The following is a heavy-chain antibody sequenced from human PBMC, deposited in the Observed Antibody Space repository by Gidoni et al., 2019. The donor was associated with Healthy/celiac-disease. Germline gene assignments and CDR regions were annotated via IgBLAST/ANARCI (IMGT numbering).Heavy chain of an antibody. V-gene: IGHV2-26*01. J-gene: IGHJ4*02. CDR1: GFSLRNARMG. CDR2: IFSNDEK. Sequence: QVTLKESGPVLVKPTETLTLTCTVSGFSLRNARMGVSWIRQPPGKALEWLAHIFSNDEKSYSTSLKSRLTISKDTSKSQVVLTMTNMDPVDTATYYCARILPSYDILTGYYEFDYWGQGTLVTVSS. CDR3: ARILPSYDILTGYYEFDY. D-gene: IGHD3-9*01.